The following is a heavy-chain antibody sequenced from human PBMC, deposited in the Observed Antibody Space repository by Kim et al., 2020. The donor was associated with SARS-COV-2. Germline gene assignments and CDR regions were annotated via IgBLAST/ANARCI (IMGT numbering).Heavy chain of an antibody. CDR1: GGTFSSYA. V-gene: IGHV1-69*13. CDR2: IIPIFGTA. Sequence: SVKVSCKASGGTFSSYAISWVRQAPGQGLEWMGGIIPIFGTANYAQKFQGRVTITADESTSTAYMELSSLRSEDTAVYYCASWTSGSYPVAAFDIWGQGTMVTVSS. CDR3: ASWTSGSYPVAAFDI. J-gene: IGHJ3*02. D-gene: IGHD1-26*01.